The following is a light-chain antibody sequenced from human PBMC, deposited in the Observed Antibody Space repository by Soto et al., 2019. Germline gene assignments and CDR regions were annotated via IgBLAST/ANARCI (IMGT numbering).Light chain of an antibody. CDR3: SSYTSSNTYV. CDR2: EVS. Sequence: QSALTQPASVSGSPGQSITISCTGTSSDVGAYNYVSWYQHHPGKAPKLMISEVSNRPSGVSTRFSGSKSGNTASLTISGLQPEDEADYYCSSYTSSNTYVFGTATKLTVL. V-gene: IGLV2-14*01. J-gene: IGLJ1*01. CDR1: SSDVGAYNY.